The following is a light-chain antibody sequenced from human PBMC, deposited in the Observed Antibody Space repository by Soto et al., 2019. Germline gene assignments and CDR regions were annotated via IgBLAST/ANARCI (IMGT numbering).Light chain of an antibody. Sequence: AIRMTQSPSSLSASTGDRVTITCRASQGISSYLAWYQQKPGKAPKLLIYAASTLQSGVPSRFSGSGSGTDSTLTISCLQSEDLATYYCQQYYSYPRTFGQGTKVEIK. J-gene: IGKJ1*01. CDR1: QGISSY. CDR2: AAS. V-gene: IGKV1-8*01. CDR3: QQYYSYPRT.